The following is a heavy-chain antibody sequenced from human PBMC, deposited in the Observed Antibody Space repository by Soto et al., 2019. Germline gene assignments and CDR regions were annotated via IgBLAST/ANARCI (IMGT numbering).Heavy chain of an antibody. D-gene: IGHD3-10*01. CDR1: GFTVSSNY. Sequence: EVQLVESGGGLVQPGGSLRLSCAASGFTVSSNYMSWVRQAPGKGLEWVSVIYSGGSTYYADSVKGRFTISRDNSKNTVYLQMNSLRAEDTAVYYCASPIFGGQGSGSYGMDVWGQGTTVTVSS. J-gene: IGHJ6*02. V-gene: IGHV3-66*01. CDR3: ASPIFGGQGSGSYGMDV. CDR2: IYSGGST.